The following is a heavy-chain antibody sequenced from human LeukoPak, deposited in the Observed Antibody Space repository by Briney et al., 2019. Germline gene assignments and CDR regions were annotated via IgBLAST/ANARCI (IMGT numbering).Heavy chain of an antibody. D-gene: IGHD5-18*01. V-gene: IGHV3-23*01. CDR1: GFTFSSYA. Sequence: PGGSLRLSCAASGFTFSSYAMSWVRQAPGKGLEWVSVISGSGGSTYYADSVKGRFTISRDNSKNTVDLQMNSLRAEDTAVYYCAKERIQIWGPFDYWGQGTLVTVSS. CDR2: ISGSGGST. CDR3: AKERIQIWGPFDY. J-gene: IGHJ4*02.